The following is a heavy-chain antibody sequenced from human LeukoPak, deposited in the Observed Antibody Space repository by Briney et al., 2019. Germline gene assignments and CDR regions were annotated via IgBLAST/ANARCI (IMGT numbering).Heavy chain of an antibody. D-gene: IGHD3-3*01. J-gene: IGHJ3*02. CDR1: GFTFSSYG. CDR2: IRSSTSYI. V-gene: IGHV3-21*01. CDR3: AREREIITIFGVVIGGDAFDI. Sequence: GGSLRLSCAASGFTFSSYGMNWVRQAPGKGLEWVSFIRSSTSYIYYADSVKGRFTISRDNAKNSLYLQMNSLRAEDTAVYYCAREREIITIFGVVIGGDAFDIWGQGTMVTVSS.